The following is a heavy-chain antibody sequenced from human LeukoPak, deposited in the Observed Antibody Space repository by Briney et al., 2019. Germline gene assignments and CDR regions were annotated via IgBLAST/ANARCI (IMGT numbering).Heavy chain of an antibody. Sequence: PGGSLRLSCAASGFTFSSYAMSWVRQAPGKGLEWVSAISGSGGNTYYADSVKGRFTISRDNSKNTLYLQMNSLRAEDTAVYYCARAEYYYGSGTTLGVDWGQGTLVTVSS. CDR2: ISGSGGNT. CDR1: GFTFSSYA. CDR3: ARAEYYYGSGTTLGVD. J-gene: IGHJ4*02. V-gene: IGHV3-23*01. D-gene: IGHD3-10*01.